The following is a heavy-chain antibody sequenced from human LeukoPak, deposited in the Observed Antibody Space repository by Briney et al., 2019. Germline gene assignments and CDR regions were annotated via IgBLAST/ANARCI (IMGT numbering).Heavy chain of an antibody. CDR1: GYTFTAYY. CDR3: ARGHYYGSGRHYYYMDV. CDR2: INPNSGGT. D-gene: IGHD3-10*01. V-gene: IGHV1-2*02. J-gene: IGHJ6*03. Sequence: ASVKVSCKASGYTFTAYYIHWVRQAPGQGLEWMGWINPNSGGTNYAQKFQGRVTMTRDTSISPAYMELSRLRSDDTAVYYCARGHYYGSGRHYYYMDVWGKGTTVTVSS.